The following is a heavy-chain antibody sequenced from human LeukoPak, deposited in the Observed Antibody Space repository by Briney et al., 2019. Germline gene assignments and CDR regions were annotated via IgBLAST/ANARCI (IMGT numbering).Heavy chain of an antibody. CDR1: GFTFCSYA. V-gene: IGHV3-23*01. CDR3: ARGPKLSGSYVGFDP. J-gene: IGHJ5*02. CDR2: ISGSDGST. D-gene: IGHD1-26*01. Sequence: GGSLRLSCAASGFTFCSYAMSWVRQAPGKGLEWVSGISGSDGSTNYADSVKGRFTISRDNSKNTLYLQMNSLRAEDTAVYYCARGPKLSGSYVGFDPWGQGTLVTVSS.